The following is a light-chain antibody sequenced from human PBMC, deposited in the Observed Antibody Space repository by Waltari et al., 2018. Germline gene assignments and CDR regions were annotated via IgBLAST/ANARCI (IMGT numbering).Light chain of an antibody. CDR3: QQRSSWPLT. CDR2: EAF. CDR1: QSVSHY. V-gene: IGKV3-11*01. J-gene: IGKJ5*01. Sequence: EIVLTQSPATLSLSPGESATLSCRASQSVSHYLAWYQQKPGRAPRLLISEAFNRATGVPARFSGSGSGTDFTLIISSLEPEDFAVYYCQQRSSWPLTFGQGTRLDIK.